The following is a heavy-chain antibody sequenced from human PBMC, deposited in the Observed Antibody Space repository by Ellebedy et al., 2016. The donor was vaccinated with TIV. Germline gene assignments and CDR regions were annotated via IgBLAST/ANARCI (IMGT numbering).Heavy chain of an antibody. CDR1: GGIFRRNA. D-gene: IGHD5-12*01. V-gene: IGHV1-69*13. J-gene: IGHJ4*02. Sequence: SVKVSCKASGGIFRRNAFSWVRQDPGQGLEWMGGIVAVFGTTTYAQKFQGRVSVTADESTTTVYMELSSLTPEDTAVYYCARHSGYHFRGNYFDFWGQGTLVTVSS. CDR2: IVAVFGTT. CDR3: ARHSGYHFRGNYFDF.